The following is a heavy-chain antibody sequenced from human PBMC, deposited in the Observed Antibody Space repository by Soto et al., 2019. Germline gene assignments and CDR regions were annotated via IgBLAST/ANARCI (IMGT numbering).Heavy chain of an antibody. CDR1: GFTFSNYG. D-gene: IGHD5-18*01. CDR2: ISYDGSNK. V-gene: IGHV3-30*03. J-gene: IGHJ4*02. CDR3: ADSYGLV. Sequence: QVQLVESGGGVVQPGRSLRLSCAASGFTFSNYGMHWVRQAPGKGLEWVAVISYDGSNKYYADSVKGRFTISRDNSKNTLYLQMNSLRAEDTAVYYCADSYGLVWGQGTLVTVSS.